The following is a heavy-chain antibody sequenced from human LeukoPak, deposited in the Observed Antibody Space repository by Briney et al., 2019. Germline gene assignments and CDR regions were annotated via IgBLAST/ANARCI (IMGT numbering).Heavy chain of an antibody. CDR2: IYTSGST. CDR3: AGNFYGLGSYYRFDY. CDR1: GGSISGHC. J-gene: IGHJ4*02. D-gene: IGHD3-10*01. V-gene: IGHV4-4*07. Sequence: SETLSLTCTVSGGSISGHCWSWIRQPAGKGLEWIGRIYTSGSTDYNPSLKSRVTMSVDTSKNQFSLKLSSVTAADTAIYYCAGNFYGLGSYYRFDYWGQGTLVTVSS.